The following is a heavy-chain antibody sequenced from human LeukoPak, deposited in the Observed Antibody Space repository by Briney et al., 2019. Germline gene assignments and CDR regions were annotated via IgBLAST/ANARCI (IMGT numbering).Heavy chain of an antibody. Sequence: SVKVSCKASGGTFSSYAISWVPQAPGQGLEWMGGIIPIFGTANYAQKFQGRVTITADESTSTAYIELSSLRYEDLAEYYCARSDLYDFWSGYPFDYWLQGTLVTVSS. CDR2: IIPIFGTA. CDR1: GGTFSSYA. J-gene: IGHJ4*02. V-gene: IGHV1-69*01. CDR3: ARSDLYDFWSGYPFDY. D-gene: IGHD3-3*01.